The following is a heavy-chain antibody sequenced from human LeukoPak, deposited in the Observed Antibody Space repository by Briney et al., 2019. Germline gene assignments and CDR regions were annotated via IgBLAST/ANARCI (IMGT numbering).Heavy chain of an antibody. CDR2: IKQDGSEK. V-gene: IGHV3-7*01. J-gene: IGHJ5*02. D-gene: IGHD3-9*01. CDR1: GFTFSNYC. Sequence: GGSLRLSCAASGFTFSNYCMSWVRQAPGKGLEWVANIKQDGSEKYSVDSVKGRFTISRDNAKNSLYLQMNGLRAEDTAVYYCARDRGYYDILTGLRAPGGGFDPWGQGTLVTVSS. CDR3: ARDRGYYDILTGLRAPGGGFDP.